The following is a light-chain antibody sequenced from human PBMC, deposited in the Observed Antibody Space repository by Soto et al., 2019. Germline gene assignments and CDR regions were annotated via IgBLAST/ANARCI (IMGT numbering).Light chain of an antibody. Sequence: IQLTQSPSSLSASVGDRVTITCRASPAIASFLAWYQQKPGTAPKLLIYGASTLQSGVPSRFSGSRSGTDYTLTIASLQPEDFATYYCQQLNGSPWTFGQGTKVDIK. CDR3: QQLNGSPWT. J-gene: IGKJ1*01. CDR2: GAS. V-gene: IGKV1-9*01. CDR1: PAIASF.